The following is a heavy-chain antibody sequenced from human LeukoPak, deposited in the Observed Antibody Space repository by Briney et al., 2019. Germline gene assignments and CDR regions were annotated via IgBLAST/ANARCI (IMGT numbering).Heavy chain of an antibody. J-gene: IGHJ4*02. CDR1: GYTFTGYY. D-gene: IGHD1-26*01. Sequence: GASVKVSCKASGYTFTGYYIHWVRLAPGQGLEWMGWINPSSGGTKYPQKFQGRVTMTRDTSITTAYMELSSLRSDDTAVYYCTKTDTGSLDYWGQGTLLTVSS. V-gene: IGHV1-2*02. CDR3: TKTDTGSLDY. CDR2: INPSSGGT.